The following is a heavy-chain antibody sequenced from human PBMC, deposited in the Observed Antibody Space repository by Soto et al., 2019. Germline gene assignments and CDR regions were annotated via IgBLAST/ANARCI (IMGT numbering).Heavy chain of an antibody. Sequence: PSETLSLTWTVSGGSISSGDYYWSWIRQPPGKGLEWIGYIYYSGSTYYNPSLKSRVTISVDTSKNQFSLKLSSVTAADTAVYYCASWESSGKQGLLDYWGQGTQVTVSS. CDR3: ASWESSGKQGLLDY. CDR1: GGSISSGDYY. V-gene: IGHV4-30-4*01. J-gene: IGHJ4*02. CDR2: IYYSGST. D-gene: IGHD3-22*01.